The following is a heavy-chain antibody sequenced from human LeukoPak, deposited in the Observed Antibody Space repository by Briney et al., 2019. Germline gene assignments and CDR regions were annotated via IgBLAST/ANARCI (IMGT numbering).Heavy chain of an antibody. CDR3: ARSGDYVWGSYRRYFDY. CDR1: GYTFTGYY. J-gene: IGHJ4*02. D-gene: IGHD3-16*02. CDR2: INPNSGGT. Sequence: GASVKVSCKASGYTFTGYYMHWVRQAPGQGLEWMGWINPNSGGTNYAQKFQGRVTMTRDTSISTAYMELSRLRSDDPAVYYCARSGDYVWGSYRRYFDYWGQGTLVTVSS. V-gene: IGHV1-2*02.